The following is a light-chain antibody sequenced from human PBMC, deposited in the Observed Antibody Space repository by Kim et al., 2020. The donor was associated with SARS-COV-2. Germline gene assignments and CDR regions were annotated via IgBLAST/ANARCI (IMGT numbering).Light chain of an antibody. J-gene: IGKJ1*01. CDR3: QQYSNYPRT. CDR1: QDSSSN. Sequence: AAGGDRVTITCRARQDSSSNLAWFQQKPGKAPKSLIYAASSLQSGAPSRFSGGGSGTDFTLTISSLQAEDSATYYCQQYSNYPRTFGQGTKVDIK. CDR2: AAS. V-gene: IGKV1-16*01.